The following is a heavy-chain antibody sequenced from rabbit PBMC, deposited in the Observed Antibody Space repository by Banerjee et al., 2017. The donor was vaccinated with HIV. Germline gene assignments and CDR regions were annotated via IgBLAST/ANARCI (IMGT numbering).Heavy chain of an antibody. Sequence: EESGGDLVKPEGSLTLTCTASGFSFSSSYWICWVRQAPGKGLEWIGDINTGTGSAYYANWAKGRFTISKTSSTTVTLQVTSLTAADTATYFCARRLDYSSGSVYGMDLWGPGTLVTVS. CDR3: ARRLDYSSGSVYGMDL. V-gene: IGHV1S45*01. CDR1: GFSFSSSYW. D-gene: IGHD4-1*01. CDR2: INTGTGSA. J-gene: IGHJ6*01.